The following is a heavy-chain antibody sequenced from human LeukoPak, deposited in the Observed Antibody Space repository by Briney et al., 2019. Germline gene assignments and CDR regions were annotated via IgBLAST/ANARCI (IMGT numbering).Heavy chain of an antibody. J-gene: IGHJ3*02. CDR2: INHSGST. CDR1: GGSFSGYY. CDR3: ARVADAFDI. V-gene: IGHV4-34*01. Sequence: SETLSLTCTVYGGSFSGYYWSWIRQPPGKGLEWIGEINHSGSTNYNPSLKSRVTISVDTSKNQFSLKLSSVTAADTAVYYCARVADAFDIWGQGTMVTVSS.